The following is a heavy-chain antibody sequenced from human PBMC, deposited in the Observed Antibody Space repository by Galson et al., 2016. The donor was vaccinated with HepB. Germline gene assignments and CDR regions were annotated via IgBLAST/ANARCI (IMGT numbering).Heavy chain of an antibody. D-gene: IGHD6-13*01. V-gene: IGHV3-33*08. CDR2: IWYGGNNK. J-gene: IGHJ6*02. Sequence: SLRLSCAASGFSFSSYSMSWVRQAPGKGLEWVAVIWYGGNNKYYGDSVKGRFTISRDNSKNTLYLQMNSLRDEDTAVYYCARAKRSGEYSSSWYGLDVWGQGTTVTVSS. CDR1: GFSFSSYS. CDR3: ARAKRSGEYSSSWYGLDV.